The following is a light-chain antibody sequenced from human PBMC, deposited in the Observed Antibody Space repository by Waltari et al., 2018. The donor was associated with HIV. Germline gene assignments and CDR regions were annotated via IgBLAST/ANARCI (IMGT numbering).Light chain of an antibody. V-gene: IGKV4-1*01. Sequence: DIVMTQSPDSLAVSLGERATLNCKSRQSVLYSTNNKNYLAWYQQKPGQPPKLLIYWASTRESGVPDRFSGSGSGADFTLTISSLQAEDVAVYYCLQYYSTPRTFGQGTKVEIK. CDR2: WAS. J-gene: IGKJ1*01. CDR3: LQYYSTPRT. CDR1: QSVLYSTNNKNY.